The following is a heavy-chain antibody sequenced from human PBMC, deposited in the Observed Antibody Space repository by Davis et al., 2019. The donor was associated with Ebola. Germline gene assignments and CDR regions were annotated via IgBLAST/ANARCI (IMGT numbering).Heavy chain of an antibody. Sequence: PSETLSLTCTVSGGSISSGDYYWSWIRQHPGKGLEWIGYIYYSGSTYYNPSLKSRVTISVDTSKNQFSLKLSSVTAADTAVYYCARAMYYYDGMDYWGQRTLVTVSS. CDR1: GGSISSGDYY. V-gene: IGHV4-31*03. J-gene: IGHJ4*02. CDR2: IYYSGST. D-gene: IGHD3-22*01. CDR3: ARAMYYYDGMDY.